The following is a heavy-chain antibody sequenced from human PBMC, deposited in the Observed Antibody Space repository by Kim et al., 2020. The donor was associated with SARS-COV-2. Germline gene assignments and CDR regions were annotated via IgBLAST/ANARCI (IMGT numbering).Heavy chain of an antibody. Sequence: TDYTPSLMSRVTISVDTSKNQFSLKLSSVTAADTAVYYCARAAAGIFDYWGQGTLVTVSS. D-gene: IGHD6-13*01. J-gene: IGHJ4*02. CDR3: ARAAAGIFDY. V-gene: IGHV4-39*01. CDR2: T.